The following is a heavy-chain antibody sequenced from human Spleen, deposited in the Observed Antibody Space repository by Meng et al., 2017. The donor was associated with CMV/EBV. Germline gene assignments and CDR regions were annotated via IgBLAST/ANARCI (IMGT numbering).Heavy chain of an antibody. CDR2: INRGGST. CDR1: GFSVTSNY. Sequence: SGFSVTSNYVSWVRQAPGKGLEWVSLINRGGSTYYADSVKGRFTVSRDNSKNTLYLQMSSLRAEDTAVYYCARDSPLYGSEFTFDYWGQGTLVTVSS. CDR3: ARDSPLYGSEFTFDY. J-gene: IGHJ4*02. D-gene: IGHD3-10*01. V-gene: IGHV3-53*01.